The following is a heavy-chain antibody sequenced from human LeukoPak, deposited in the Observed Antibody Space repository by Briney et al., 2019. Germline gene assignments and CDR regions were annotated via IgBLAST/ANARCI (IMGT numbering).Heavy chain of an antibody. V-gene: IGHV4-39*01. D-gene: IGHD3-10*01. Sequence: SETLSLTCTVSGGSISSSSYFWGWIRQPPGKGLEWIVSIYYSGGTYFNPSLKSRVTISVDTSKNQLSLKVSSVTAADTAVYYCARHRRSREGYYYGSVDYWGQGTLVTVSS. CDR2: IYYSGGT. CDR3: ARHRRSREGYYYGSVDY. J-gene: IGHJ4*02. CDR1: GGSISSSSYF.